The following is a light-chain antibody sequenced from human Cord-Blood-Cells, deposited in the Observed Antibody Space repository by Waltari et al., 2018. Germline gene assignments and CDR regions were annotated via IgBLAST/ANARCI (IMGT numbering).Light chain of an antibody. CDR1: QSVSCSY. V-gene: IGKV3-20*01. CDR3: HQYGSSRT. J-gene: IGKJ1*01. CDR2: GAS. Sequence: IVLTPSPRTVPLSPGQIATLSYRASQSVSCSYVAWYQQKPRQAPRLLSYGASSRATVIPDRFSGGGSGADFTLTISRLEPEDFAVYYCHQYGSSRTFGQGTKVEIK.